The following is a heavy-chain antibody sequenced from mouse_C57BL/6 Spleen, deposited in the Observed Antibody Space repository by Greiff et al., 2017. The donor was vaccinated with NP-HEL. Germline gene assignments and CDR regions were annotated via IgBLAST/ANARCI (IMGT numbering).Heavy chain of an antibody. CDR2: INPGSGGT. CDR1: GYAFTNYL. V-gene: IGHV1-54*01. CDR3: AREGGLRAGYFDY. Sequence: QVQLKQSGAELVRPGTSVKVSCKASGYAFTNYLIEWVKQRPGQGLEWIGVINPGSGGTNYNEKFKGKATLTADKSSSTAYMQLSSLTSEDSAVYFCAREGGLRAGYFDYWGQGTTLTVSS. J-gene: IGHJ2*01. D-gene: IGHD3-2*02.